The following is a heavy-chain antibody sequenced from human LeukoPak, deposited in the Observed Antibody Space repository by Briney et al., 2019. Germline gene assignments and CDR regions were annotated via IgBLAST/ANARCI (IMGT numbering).Heavy chain of an antibody. V-gene: IGHV1-18*01. CDR3: ARTRGIAAAGPLDAFDI. D-gene: IGHD6-13*01. Sequence: ASVKVSCKASGYTFSSYAMTWVRQAPGQGLEWMGWISVYSGNTNYAQKFQGRVTMTTDTSTSTAYMELRSLRSDDTAVYYCARTRGIAAAGPLDAFDIWGQGTMVTVSS. J-gene: IGHJ3*02. CDR2: ISVYSGNT. CDR1: GYTFSSYA.